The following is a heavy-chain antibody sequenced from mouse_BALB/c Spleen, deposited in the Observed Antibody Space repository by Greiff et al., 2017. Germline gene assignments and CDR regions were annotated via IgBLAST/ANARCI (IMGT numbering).Heavy chain of an antibody. Sequence: QLVESGGGLVKPGGSLKLSCAASGFAFSSYDMSWVRQTPEKRLEWVAYISSGGGSTYYPDTVKGRFTISRDNAKNTLYLQMSSLKSEDTAMYYCARPQLGKPWFAYWGQGTLVTVSA. CDR3: ARPQLGKPWFAY. CDR1: GFAFSSYD. J-gene: IGHJ3*01. V-gene: IGHV5-12-1*01. CDR2: ISSGGGST. D-gene: IGHD4-1*02.